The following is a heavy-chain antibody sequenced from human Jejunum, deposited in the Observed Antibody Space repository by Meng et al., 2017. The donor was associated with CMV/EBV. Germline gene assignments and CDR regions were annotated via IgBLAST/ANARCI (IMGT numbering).Heavy chain of an antibody. CDR1: VRSGSYY. V-gene: IGHV4-61*01. CDR3: AGGAVNMVRGVSYYFDY. J-gene: IGHJ4*02. CDR2: VFYSGGS. D-gene: IGHD3-10*01. Sequence: VRSGSYYWNWIRQSPGEGLEWIGHVFYSGGSDYNPSLKSRVTISVDTSKNQFFLQLDSVTAADTAVYFCAGGAVNMVRGVSYYFDYWGQGALVTVSS.